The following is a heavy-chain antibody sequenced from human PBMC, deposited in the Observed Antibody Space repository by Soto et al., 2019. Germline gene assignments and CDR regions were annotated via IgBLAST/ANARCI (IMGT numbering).Heavy chain of an antibody. CDR1: GYTFTSYG. V-gene: IGHV1-18*01. J-gene: IGHJ1*01. D-gene: IGHD6-19*01. Sequence: ASVKVSCKASGYTFTSYGISWVRQAPGQGLEWMGWISAYNGNTNYAQKLQGRVTMTTDTSTSTAYMELRSLRSDDTAVYYCARVPYSSGWSQYFQHWGQGTLVTVSS. CDR2: ISAYNGNT. CDR3: ARVPYSSGWSQYFQH.